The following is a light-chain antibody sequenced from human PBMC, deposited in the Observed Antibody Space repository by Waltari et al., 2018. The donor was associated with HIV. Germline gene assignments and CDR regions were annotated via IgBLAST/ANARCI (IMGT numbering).Light chain of an antibody. CDR3: CSYAGSYTFV. J-gene: IGLJ3*02. CDR1: SSDVGCYNS. Sequence: QSALTQPRSVSGSPGQSVAISCTGTSSDVGCYNSVSWYQQHPGKALKLMSYDVTKRPSGVPDRFSGSKSGNTASLTISGLQAEDEADYYCCSYAGSYTFVFGGGTKLTVL. V-gene: IGLV2-11*01. CDR2: DVT.